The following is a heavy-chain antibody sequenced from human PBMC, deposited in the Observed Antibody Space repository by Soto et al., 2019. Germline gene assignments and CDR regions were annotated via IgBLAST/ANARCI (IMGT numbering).Heavy chain of an antibody. Sequence: GESLKISCAASGFTFSSYGMHWVRQAPGKGLEWVAVISYDGSNKYYADSVKGRFTIFRDNSKNTLYLQMSSLRAEDTAIYFCANGGLRYGMDVWGQGTTVTVSS. J-gene: IGHJ6*02. V-gene: IGHV3-30*18. D-gene: IGHD3-16*01. CDR3: ANGGLRYGMDV. CDR2: ISYDGSNK. CDR1: GFTFSSYG.